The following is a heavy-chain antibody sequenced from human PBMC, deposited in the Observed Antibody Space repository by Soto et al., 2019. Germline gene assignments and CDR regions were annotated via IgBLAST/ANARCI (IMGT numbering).Heavy chain of an antibody. Sequence: GGSLRLSCAASGFTFSSYSMNWVRQAPGKGLEWVSYISSSSSTIYYADSVKGRFTISRDNAKNSLYLQMNSLRAEDTAVYYCAIDYYDSSGYSADFDYWGQVTLVTVSS. CDR3: AIDYYDSSGYSADFDY. V-gene: IGHV3-48*01. D-gene: IGHD3-22*01. CDR2: ISSSSSTI. CDR1: GFTFSSYS. J-gene: IGHJ4*02.